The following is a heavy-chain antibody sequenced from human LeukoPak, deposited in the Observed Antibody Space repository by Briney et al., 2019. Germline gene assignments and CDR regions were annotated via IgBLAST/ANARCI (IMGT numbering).Heavy chain of an antibody. Sequence: SVKVSCKTSGGTFLSHTFSWVRQAPGQGLEWMGKITPVINTANYAQTFQGRVSIYADKSTTTDYMDLSGLRPDDTAVYYCARVNLRGSNYNWFDPWGQGTRVTVSS. V-gene: IGHV1-69*08. J-gene: IGHJ5*02. D-gene: IGHD3-10*01. CDR3: ARVNLRGSNYNWFDP. CDR1: GGTFLSHT. CDR2: ITPVINTA.